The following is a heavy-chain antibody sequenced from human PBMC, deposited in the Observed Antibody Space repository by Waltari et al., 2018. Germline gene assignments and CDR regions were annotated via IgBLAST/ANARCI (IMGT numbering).Heavy chain of an antibody. CDR1: GFTFPSSA. V-gene: IGHV1-58*01. CDR3: AADVRESYYYDSSGRLDY. J-gene: IGHJ4*02. Sequence: QMQLVQSGPEVKKPGTSVKVSCKASGFTFPSSAVQWVRQARGQRLEWIGWIVVGSGNTNYAQKFQERVTITRDMSTSTAYMELSSLRSEDTAVYYCAADVRESYYYDSSGRLDYWGQGTLVTVSS. CDR2: IVVGSGNT. D-gene: IGHD3-22*01.